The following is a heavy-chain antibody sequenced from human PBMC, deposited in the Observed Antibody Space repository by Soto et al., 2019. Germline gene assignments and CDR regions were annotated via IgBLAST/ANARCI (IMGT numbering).Heavy chain of an antibody. J-gene: IGHJ3*01. CDR2: VNHRGST. V-gene: IGHV4-34*02. CDR3: ARSPPFSSFRGFDV. Sequence: QVQLKQWGAGLLKPSETLSLTCAVNGGSFTGYYWTYIRQSPEKGLEWIGEVNHRGSTTYNPSLKSLVTISVDASNNQFSLNLSSGTAADTAVYYCARSPPFSSFRGFDVWGQGTMVTVS. D-gene: IGHD6-6*01. CDR1: GGSFTGYY.